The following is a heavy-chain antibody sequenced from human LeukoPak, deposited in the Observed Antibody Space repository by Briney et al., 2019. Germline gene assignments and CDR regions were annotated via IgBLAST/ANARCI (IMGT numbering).Heavy chain of an antibody. V-gene: IGHV3-53*01. CDR1: GFTFSGYG. Sequence: GGSLRLSCAASGFTFSGYGMHWVRQAPGKGLEWVSVIYSGGNTYYADSVKGRFTISRDNYKNTLYLQMNSLKTEDTALYYCTRGYSGRSVYAFDIWGQGTMVTVSS. CDR2: IYSGGNT. CDR3: TRGYSGRSVYAFDI. J-gene: IGHJ3*02. D-gene: IGHD1-26*01.